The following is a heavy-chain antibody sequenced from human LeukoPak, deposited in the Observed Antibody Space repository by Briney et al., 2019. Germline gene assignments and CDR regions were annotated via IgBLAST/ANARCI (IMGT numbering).Heavy chain of an antibody. CDR3: ARELPDTLLDP. J-gene: IGHJ5*02. CDR2: INPSGGST. V-gene: IGHV1-46*01. D-gene: IGHD3-9*01. CDR1: GYTFTSYY. Sequence: ASVKVSCKASGYTFTSYYVHWVRQAPGRGLEWMGIINPSGGSTSYAQKFQGRVTMTRDTSTSTVYMELSSLRSEDTAVYYCARELPDTLLDPWGQGTLVTVSS.